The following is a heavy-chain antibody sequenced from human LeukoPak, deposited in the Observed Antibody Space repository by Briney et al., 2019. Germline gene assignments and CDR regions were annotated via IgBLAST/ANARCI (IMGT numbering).Heavy chain of an antibody. CDR1: GFTFSSYW. D-gene: IGHD3-3*01. V-gene: IGHV3-74*01. J-gene: IGHJ4*02. Sequence: SGGSLRLSCAASGFTFSSYWMHRVRQAPGKGLVWVSRINSDGSSISYTDSVKGRFTISRDNAKNTLYLQMNSLRAEDTAVYYCASSFWSGYYDFWGQGTLVTVSS. CDR3: ASSFWSGYYDF. CDR2: INSDGSSI.